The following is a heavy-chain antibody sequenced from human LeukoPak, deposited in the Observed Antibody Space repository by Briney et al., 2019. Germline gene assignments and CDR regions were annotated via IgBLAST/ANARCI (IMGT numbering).Heavy chain of an antibody. Sequence: PSETLSLTCSVSGYSISSGSYWGWIRQPPGKGLEWIGSMYHSGSTYYNPSLKSRVTISVDTSKNQSSLKLNSVTAADTAVYYCARISPQWELDAFDIWGQGTMVTVSS. CDR1: GYSISSGSY. D-gene: IGHD1-26*01. J-gene: IGHJ3*02. CDR2: MYHSGST. V-gene: IGHV4-38-2*01. CDR3: ARISPQWELDAFDI.